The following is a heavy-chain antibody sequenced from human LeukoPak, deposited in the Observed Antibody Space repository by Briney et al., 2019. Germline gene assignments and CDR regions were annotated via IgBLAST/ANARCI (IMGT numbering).Heavy chain of an antibody. J-gene: IGHJ4*02. D-gene: IGHD2-2*01. V-gene: IGHV3-21*01. Sequence: PGGSLRLSCAASGFTFSSYSMNWVRQAPGKGLEWVSSISSSSSYIYYADSVKGRFTISRDNAKNSLYLQMNSLRAEDTAVYYCARDAKYGGAVFDYWGQGTLVTVSS. CDR1: GFTFSSYS. CDR3: ARDAKYGGAVFDY. CDR2: ISSSSSYI.